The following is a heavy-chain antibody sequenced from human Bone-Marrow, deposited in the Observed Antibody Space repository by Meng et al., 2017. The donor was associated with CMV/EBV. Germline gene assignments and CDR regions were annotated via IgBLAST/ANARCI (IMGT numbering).Heavy chain of an antibody. Sequence: LTCSFSGFSLSTSGVGVTWIRQPTGKALEWLTLIYWDDDRRYSPALQSRLTITKDTSKNQVVLTMTNMDPVDTATYYCVRLSGPSLNFWGQGTLVTVSS. CDR2: IYWDDDR. V-gene: IGHV2-5*02. D-gene: IGHD3-10*01. CDR3: VRLSGPSLNF. CDR1: GFSLSTSGVG. J-gene: IGHJ4*02.